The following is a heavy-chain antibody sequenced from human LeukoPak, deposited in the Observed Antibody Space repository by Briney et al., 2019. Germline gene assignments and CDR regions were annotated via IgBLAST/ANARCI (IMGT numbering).Heavy chain of an antibody. CDR1: GGSIRSGDYY. D-gene: IGHD3-16*01. CDR3: ARQPHPRGYFDY. J-gene: IGHJ4*02. V-gene: IGHV4-61*08. Sequence: ASETLSLTCTVSGGSIRSGDYYWSWIRQPPGKGLEWIGYIYYSGNTNYNPSLKSRVTISVDTSKNQFSLKLNSVTAADTAVYYCARQPHPRGYFDYWGQGTLVTVFS. CDR2: IYYSGNT.